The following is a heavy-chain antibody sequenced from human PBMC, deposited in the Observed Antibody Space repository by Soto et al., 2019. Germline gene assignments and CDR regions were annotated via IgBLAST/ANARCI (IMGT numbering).Heavy chain of an antibody. V-gene: IGHV1-8*01. J-gene: IGHJ5*02. CDR3: ARGPYCSTTGCRRWVWFDP. CDR1: GYTFSTYD. CDR2: MNPNSGTT. D-gene: IGHD2-2*01. Sequence: ASVKVSCKASGYTFSTYDINWVRQATGRGLEWMGWMNPNSGTTGHAQKFQDGVTMTRNNSINTAYLELSSLSSDDTAVYYCARGPYCSTTGCRRWVWFDPWGQGTLVTVSS.